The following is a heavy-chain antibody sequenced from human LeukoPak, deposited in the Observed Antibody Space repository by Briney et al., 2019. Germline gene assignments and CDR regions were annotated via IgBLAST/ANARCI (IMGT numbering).Heavy chain of an antibody. J-gene: IGHJ4*02. CDR1: GGTFSSYA. Sequence: SVKVSCKASGGTFSSYAISWVRQAPGQGLEWMGGIIPIFGTANYAQKFQGRVTITADESTSTAYMELSSLRSKDTAVYYCASGGYGSGGYYFDYWGQGTLVTVSS. V-gene: IGHV1-69*13. CDR3: ASGGYGSGGYYFDY. CDR2: IIPIFGTA. D-gene: IGHD3-10*01.